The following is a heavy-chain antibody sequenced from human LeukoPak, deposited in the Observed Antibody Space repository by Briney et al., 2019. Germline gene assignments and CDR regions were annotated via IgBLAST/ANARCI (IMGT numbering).Heavy chain of an antibody. CDR2: ISYDGSNK. CDR1: GFTFSSYA. D-gene: IGHD5-12*01. V-gene: IGHV3-30*04. CDR3: ARDRTSGYEDYYFDY. J-gene: IGHJ4*02. Sequence: GGSLRLSCAASGFTFSSYAMHWVRQAPGKGLEWVAVISYDGSNKYYADSVKGRFTISRDNSKNTLYLQMNSLRAEDTAVYYCARDRTSGYEDYYFDYWGQGTLVTVSS.